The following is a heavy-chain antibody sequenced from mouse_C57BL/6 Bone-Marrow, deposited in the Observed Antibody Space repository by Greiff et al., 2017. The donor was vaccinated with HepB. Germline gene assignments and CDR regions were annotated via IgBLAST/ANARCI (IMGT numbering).Heavy chain of an antibody. V-gene: IGHV10-1*01. CDR3: VSITTVVAPYAMDY. Sequence: EVQLVESGGGLVQPKGSLKLSCAASGFSFNTYAMNWVRQAPGKGLEWVARIRSKSNNYATYYADSVKDRFTISRDDSESMLYLQMNNLKTEDTAMYYCVSITTVVAPYAMDYWGQGTSVTVSS. D-gene: IGHD1-1*01. CDR2: IRSKSNNYAT. CDR1: GFSFNTYA. J-gene: IGHJ4*01.